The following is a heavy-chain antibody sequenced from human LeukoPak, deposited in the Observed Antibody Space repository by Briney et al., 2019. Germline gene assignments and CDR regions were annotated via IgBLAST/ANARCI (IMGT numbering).Heavy chain of an antibody. V-gene: IGHV4-39*01. CDR2: IYYSGST. J-gene: IGHJ3*02. CDR1: GGSISSSSYY. CDR3: ARRLRYFDWLHMGGDAFDI. Sequence: SETLSLTCTASGGSISSSSYYWGWIRQPPGKGLEWIGSIYYSGSTYYNPSLKSRVTISVDTSKNQFSLKLSSVTAADTAVYYCARRLRYFDWLHMGGDAFDIWGQGTMVTVSS. D-gene: IGHD3-9*01.